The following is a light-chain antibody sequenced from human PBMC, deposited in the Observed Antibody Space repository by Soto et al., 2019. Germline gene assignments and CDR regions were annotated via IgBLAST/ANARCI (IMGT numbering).Light chain of an antibody. CDR1: SSAVGGYHY. Sequence: QSARTQPPSASGSPGQSVTISCTGTSSAVGGYHYVSWYQQHPGKAPKLMISEVSKRPSGVPDRFSGSKSGNTASLTVSGLQAEDEADYYCSSFAGNNNLVFGGGTKLTVL. CDR3: SSFAGNNNLV. CDR2: EVS. V-gene: IGLV2-8*01. J-gene: IGLJ2*01.